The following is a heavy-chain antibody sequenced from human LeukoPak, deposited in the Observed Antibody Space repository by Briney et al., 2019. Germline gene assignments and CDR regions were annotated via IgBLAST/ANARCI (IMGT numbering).Heavy chain of an antibody. Sequence: ASVKVSCKDSGYTFTSYAMDWVRQAPGQGLEWMGWINTNTGNPTYAQGFTGRFVFSLDTSVSTAYLQISSLKAEDTAVYYCAREGLVRGVIMSDAFDIWGQGTMVTVSS. V-gene: IGHV7-4-1*02. CDR3: AREGLVRGVIMSDAFDI. D-gene: IGHD3-10*02. CDR2: INTNTGNP. J-gene: IGHJ3*02. CDR1: GYTFTSYA.